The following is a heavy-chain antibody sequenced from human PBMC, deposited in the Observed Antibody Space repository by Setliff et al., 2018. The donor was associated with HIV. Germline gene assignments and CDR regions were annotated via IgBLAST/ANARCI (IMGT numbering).Heavy chain of an antibody. J-gene: IGHJ4*02. V-gene: IGHV1-69*13. D-gene: IGHD2-21*02. Sequence: SVKVSCKASGGTFSDYAISWVRQAPGQGLEWMGGNIPIFGTANYAQKFQGRVTITADESTSTAYMELSSLRSEDTAVYYCARVTYCGGDCYYFDYWGQGTLVTVSS. CDR1: GGTFSDYA. CDR3: ARVTYCGGDCYYFDY. CDR2: NIPIFGTA.